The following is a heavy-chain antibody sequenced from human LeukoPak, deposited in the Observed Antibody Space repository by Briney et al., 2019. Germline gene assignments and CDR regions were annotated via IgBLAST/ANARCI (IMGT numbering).Heavy chain of an antibody. D-gene: IGHD5-18*01. CDR3: AKGELDTAMALDY. CDR2: IRYDGSNK. Sequence: GGSLRLSCAASGFTFSSYGMHWVRQAPGKGLEWVAFIRYDGSNKYYADSVKGRFTISRDNSKNTLYLQMNSLRAEDTAVYYCAKGELDTAMALDYWGQGTLVTVSS. V-gene: IGHV3-30*02. CDR1: GFTFSSYG. J-gene: IGHJ4*02.